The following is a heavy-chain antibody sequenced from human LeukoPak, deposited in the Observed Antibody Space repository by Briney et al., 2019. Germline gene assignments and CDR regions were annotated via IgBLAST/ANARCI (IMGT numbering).Heavy chain of an antibody. CDR1: GGSISSYY. CDR2: IYYSGST. J-gene: IGHJ1*01. CDR3: ARVGCSSTSCYRKYFQH. V-gene: IGHV4-59*01. Sequence: SETLSLTCTASGGSISSYYWSWVRQPPGKGLEWIGYIYYSGSTNYNPSLKSRVTISVDTSKNQFSLKLSSVTAADTAVYYCARVGCSSTSCYRKYFQHWGQGTLVTVSS. D-gene: IGHD2-2*02.